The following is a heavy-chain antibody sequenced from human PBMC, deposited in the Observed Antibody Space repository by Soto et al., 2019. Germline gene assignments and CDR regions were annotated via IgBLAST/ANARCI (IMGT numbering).Heavy chain of an antibody. V-gene: IGHV4-59*01. CDR2: IYYSGST. D-gene: IGHD5-18*01. Sequence: SXTLSLTCTVSGGTISSYYWSWIRQPPGKGLEWIGYIYYSGSTNYNPSLKSRVTISVDTSKNQFSLKLSFVTAADTAVYYCVGGYSYVFYWGQGTLVTVSS. J-gene: IGHJ4*02. CDR3: VGGYSYVFY. CDR1: GGTISSYY.